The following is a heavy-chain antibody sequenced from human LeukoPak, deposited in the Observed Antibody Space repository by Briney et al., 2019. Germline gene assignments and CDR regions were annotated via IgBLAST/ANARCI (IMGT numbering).Heavy chain of an antibody. J-gene: IGHJ4*02. V-gene: IGHV4-59*03. CDR3: AKTARLRYFEY. CDR2: IYYSGST. D-gene: IGHD3-9*01. Sequence: SETLSLTCTVSGGSISSYYWSWIRQPPGKGLEWIGYIYYSGSTNYNPSLKSRVTISLDTSKNQFSLNLTSVTAADTAVYYCAKTARLRYFEYWGQGTLVTVSS. CDR1: GGSISSYY.